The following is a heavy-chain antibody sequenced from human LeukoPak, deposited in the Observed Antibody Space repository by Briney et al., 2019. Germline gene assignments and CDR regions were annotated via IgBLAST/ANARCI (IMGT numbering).Heavy chain of an antibody. Sequence: PSETLSLTCTVSGGSISSYYWSWIRQPPGKGLEWIGYIYYSGSTNYNPSLKSRVTISVDTSKNQFSLKLSSVTAADTAVYYCARATEISIAAQGGPFDYWGQGTLVTVSS. J-gene: IGHJ4*02. CDR3: ARATEISIAAQGGPFDY. CDR2: IYYSGST. D-gene: IGHD6-6*01. V-gene: IGHV4-59*01. CDR1: GGSISSYY.